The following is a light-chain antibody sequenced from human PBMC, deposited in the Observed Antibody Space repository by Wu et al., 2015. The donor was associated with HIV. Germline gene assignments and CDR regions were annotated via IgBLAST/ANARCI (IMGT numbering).Light chain of an antibody. CDR1: QSVNSN. CDR3: QQYNPWPPVT. J-gene: IGKJ1*01. Sequence: KLMTQSPATLSVSPGERVTLSCRASQSVNSNLAWYQQIPGQAPRLLIYDASTRASGVPARFSGSGSGTEFILTISTIQSEDSAVYFCQQYNPWPPVTFGQGTKVEIK. V-gene: IGKV3-15*01. CDR2: DAS.